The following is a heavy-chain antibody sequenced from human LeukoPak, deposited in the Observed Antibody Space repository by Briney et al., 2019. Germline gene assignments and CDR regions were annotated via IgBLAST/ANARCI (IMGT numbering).Heavy chain of an antibody. V-gene: IGHV1-8*03. Sequence: ASVKVSCKASGYTFTSYDINWVRQATGQGLEWMGWMNPNSGNTGYAQKFQGRVTITRNTSISTAYMELSSLRSEDTAVYYCARDSGYSSSLDYWGQGTLVTVSS. D-gene: IGHD6-13*01. CDR2: MNPNSGNT. CDR1: GYTFTSYD. CDR3: ARDSGYSSSLDY. J-gene: IGHJ4*02.